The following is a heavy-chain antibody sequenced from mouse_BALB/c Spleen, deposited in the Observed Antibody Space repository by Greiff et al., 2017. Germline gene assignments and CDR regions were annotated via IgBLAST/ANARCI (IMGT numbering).Heavy chain of an antibody. CDR3: ARGPTATGHDY. Sequence: VQLQESGAELVMPGASVKMSCKASGYTFTDYWMHWVKQRPGQGLEWIGAIDTSDSYTSYNQKFKGKATLTVDESSSTAYMQLSSLTSEDSAVYYCARGPTATGHDYWGQGTTLTVSS. J-gene: IGHJ2*01. D-gene: IGHD1-2*01. CDR1: GYTFTDYW. V-gene: IGHV1-69*01. CDR2: IDTSDSYT.